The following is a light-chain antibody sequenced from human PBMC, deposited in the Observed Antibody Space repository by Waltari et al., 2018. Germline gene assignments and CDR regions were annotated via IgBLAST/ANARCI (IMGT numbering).Light chain of an antibody. CDR2: EVS. V-gene: IGLV2-23*02. CDR3: CSYAGSSTPYV. CDR1: STDAGSYNL. J-gene: IGLJ1*01. Sequence: QSALTQPASVSGSPGQSITISCTGTSTDAGSYNLVSRYHQHPGKAPKLVIYEVSKRPSGVSNRFSGSKSGNTASLTISGLQAEDEADYYCCSYAGSSTPYVFGTGTKVTVL.